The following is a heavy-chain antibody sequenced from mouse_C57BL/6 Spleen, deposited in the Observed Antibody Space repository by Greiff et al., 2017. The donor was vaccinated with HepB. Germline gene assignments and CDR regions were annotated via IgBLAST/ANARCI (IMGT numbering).Heavy chain of an antibody. CDR3: ARSGVSVYGSSPYYAMDY. J-gene: IGHJ4*01. CDR2: IHPNSGST. CDR1: GYTFTSYW. V-gene: IGHV1-64*01. D-gene: IGHD1-1*01. Sequence: QVQLQQPGAELVKPGASVKLSCKASGYTFTSYWMHWVKQRPGQGLEWIGMIHPNSGSTNYNEKFKSKATLTVDKSSSTAYMQLSSLTSEDSAVYYGARSGVSVYGSSPYYAMDYWGQGTSVTVSS.